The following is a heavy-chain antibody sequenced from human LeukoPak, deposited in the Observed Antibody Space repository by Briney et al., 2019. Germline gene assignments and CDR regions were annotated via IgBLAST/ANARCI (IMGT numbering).Heavy chain of an antibody. CDR1: GGSISSSSYY. Sequence: PSETLSLTCTVSGGSISSSSYYWGWIRQPPGKGLEWIGSIYYSGCTYYNPSLKSRVTMSVDTSKNQFSLKLSSVTAADTAVYYCARGSNSGLSWANWFDPWGQGTLVTVSS. CDR2: IYYSGCT. CDR3: ARGSNSGLSWANWFDP. D-gene: IGHD3-10*01. V-gene: IGHV4-39*07. J-gene: IGHJ5*02.